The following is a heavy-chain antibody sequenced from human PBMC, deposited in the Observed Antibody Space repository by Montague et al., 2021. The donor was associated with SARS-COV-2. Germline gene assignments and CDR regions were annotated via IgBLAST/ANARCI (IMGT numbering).Heavy chain of an antibody. Sequence: SETLSLTCTVSGGSISSISYYWGWIRQPPGKGLEWIGSIYYSGSTYYNPSLKSRVTISVDTSKNQFSLKLSSVTAADTAVYYCARLYSGYDYSYGMDVWGQGTTVTVSS. CDR1: GGSISSISYY. CDR2: IYYSGST. D-gene: IGHD5-12*01. J-gene: IGHJ6*02. V-gene: IGHV4-39*01. CDR3: ARLYSGYDYSYGMDV.